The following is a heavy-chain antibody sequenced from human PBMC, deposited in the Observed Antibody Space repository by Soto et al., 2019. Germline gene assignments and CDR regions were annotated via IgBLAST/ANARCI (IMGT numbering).Heavy chain of an antibody. CDR2: IWYDGSNK. J-gene: IGHJ4*02. CDR1: GFTFSSYG. Sequence: LRLSCAASGFTFSSYGMHWVRQAPGKGLEWVAVIWYDGSNKYYADSVKGRFTISRDNSKNTLYLQMNSLRAEDTAVYYCARDGSRRYYDSSGYYPGHWGQGTLVTVSS. V-gene: IGHV3-33*01. D-gene: IGHD3-22*01. CDR3: ARDGSRRYYDSSGYYPGH.